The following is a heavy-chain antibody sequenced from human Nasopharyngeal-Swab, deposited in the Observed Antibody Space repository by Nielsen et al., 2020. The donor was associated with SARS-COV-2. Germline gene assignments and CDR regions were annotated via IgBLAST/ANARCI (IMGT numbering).Heavy chain of an antibody. CDR2: ISSSSSYI. V-gene: IGHV3-21*01. CDR1: GFTFSSYS. CDR3: ARVSGTQSIYYYGMDV. J-gene: IGHJ6*02. Sequence: GGSLRLSCAASGFTFSSYSMNWVRQAPGKGLEWVSSISSSSSYIYYADSVKGRFTISRDNAKNSLYLQMNSLRAEDTAVYYCARVSGTQSIYYYGMDVWGQGTTVTVS. D-gene: IGHD1-1*01.